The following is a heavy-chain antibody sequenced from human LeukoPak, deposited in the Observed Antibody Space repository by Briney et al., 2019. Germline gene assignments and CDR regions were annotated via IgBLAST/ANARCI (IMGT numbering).Heavy chain of an antibody. Sequence: GASVKVSCKASGYTFTSYGISWVRQAPGQGLEWMGWISAYNGNTNYAQKLQGRVTTTTDTSTSTAYMELRSLRSDDTAVYYCARDLRGKIFGVVEYYFDYWGQGTLVTVSS. D-gene: IGHD3-3*01. CDR3: ARDLRGKIFGVVEYYFDY. J-gene: IGHJ4*02. CDR2: ISAYNGNT. V-gene: IGHV1-18*01. CDR1: GYTFTSYG.